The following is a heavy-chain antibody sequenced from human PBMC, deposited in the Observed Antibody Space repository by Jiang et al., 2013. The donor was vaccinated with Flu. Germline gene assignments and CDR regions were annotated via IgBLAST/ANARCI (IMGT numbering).Heavy chain of an antibody. CDR2: INHSGST. V-gene: IGHV4-34*01. Sequence: LLKPSETLSLTCAVYGGSFSGYYWSWIRQPPGKGLEWIGEINHSGSTNYNPSLKSRVTISVDTSKNQFSLKLSSVTAADTAVYYCARGYCSGGSCYGGGFDPWGQGTLVTVSS. CDR3: ARGYCSGGSCYGGGFDP. CDR1: GGSFSGYY. D-gene: IGHD2-15*01. J-gene: IGHJ5*02.